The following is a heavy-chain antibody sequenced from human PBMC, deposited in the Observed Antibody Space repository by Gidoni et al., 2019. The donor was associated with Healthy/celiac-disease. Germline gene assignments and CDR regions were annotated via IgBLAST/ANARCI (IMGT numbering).Heavy chain of an antibody. D-gene: IGHD3-22*01. Sequence: QVQLQESGPGLVKPSQTLSLTCTVSGGSISSGDYYWSWIRQPPGKGLEWIGYIYYSGSTYYNPSLKSRVTISVDTSKNQFSLKLSSVTAADTAVYYCARVPYDSSGYYYEGAFDIWGQGTMVTVSS. CDR3: ARVPYDSSGYYYEGAFDI. CDR1: GGSISSGDYY. V-gene: IGHV4-30-4*08. J-gene: IGHJ3*02. CDR2: IYYSGST.